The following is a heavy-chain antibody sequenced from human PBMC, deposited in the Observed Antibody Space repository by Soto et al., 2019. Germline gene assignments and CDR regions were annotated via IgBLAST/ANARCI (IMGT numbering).Heavy chain of an antibody. CDR3: AREVQVHTAAFDY. CDR1: GGTFNTYA. D-gene: IGHD3-10*01. J-gene: IGHJ4*02. CDR2: ISPMFGAA. Sequence: QVQLVQSGAEMQKPGSSVKVSCQSSGGTFNTYAMNWVRQAPGQGPEWMGDISPMFGAANYAPKFQGRVTITADDSTGTSYMQLSSLTSEDTALYFCAREVQVHTAAFDYWGQGTLVTVSS. V-gene: IGHV1-69*19.